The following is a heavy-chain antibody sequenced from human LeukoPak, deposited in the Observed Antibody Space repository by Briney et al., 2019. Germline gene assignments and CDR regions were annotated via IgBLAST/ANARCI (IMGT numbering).Heavy chain of an antibody. V-gene: IGHV3-30*02. CDR2: IRFDGRNK. CDR3: ARDDTGAKAHY. CDR1: GFTFSRNG. Sequence: GGSLRLSCAASGFTFSRNGMHWVRQAPGKGLEWVAIIRFDGRNKNYGDSVKGRFTISRDNAKNTLYLQMNSLRAEDTAVYYCARDDTGAKAHYWGQGTLVTVSS. J-gene: IGHJ4*02. D-gene: IGHD1-26*01.